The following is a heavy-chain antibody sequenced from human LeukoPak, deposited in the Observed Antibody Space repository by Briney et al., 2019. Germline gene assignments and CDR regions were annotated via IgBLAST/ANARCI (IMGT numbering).Heavy chain of an antibody. Sequence: PSETLSLTCAVYGGSFSGYYWSWIRQPPGKGLEWIGEINHSGSTNYNPSLKSRVTISVDTSKNQFSLKLSSVTAADTAVYYCARDQDSYGHPWGQGTLVTVSS. CDR1: GGSFSGYY. CDR2: INHSGST. CDR3: ARDQDSYGHP. D-gene: IGHD5-18*01. J-gene: IGHJ5*02. V-gene: IGHV4-34*01.